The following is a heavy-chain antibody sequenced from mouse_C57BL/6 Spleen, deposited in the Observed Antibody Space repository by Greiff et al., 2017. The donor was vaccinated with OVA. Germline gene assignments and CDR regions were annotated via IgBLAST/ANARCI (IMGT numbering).Heavy chain of an antibody. CDR3: ASEYYYGPFDY. Sequence: QVQLQQSGAELVRPGASVKLSCKASGYTFTDYYINWVKQRPGQGLEWIARIYPGSGNTYYNEKFKGKATLTAEKSSSTAYMQLSSLTSEDSAVYFCASEYYYGPFDYWGQGTTLTVSS. J-gene: IGHJ2*01. CDR2: IYPGSGNT. D-gene: IGHD1-1*01. CDR1: GYTFTDYY. V-gene: IGHV1-76*01.